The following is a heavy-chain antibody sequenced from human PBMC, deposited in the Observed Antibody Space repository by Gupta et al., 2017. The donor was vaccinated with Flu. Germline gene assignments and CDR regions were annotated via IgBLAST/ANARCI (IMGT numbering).Heavy chain of an antibody. J-gene: IGHJ4*01. CDR2: IGSGGKT. Sequence: EVQLVDSCGDLVQLGGSLRLSCAVSGVIVSDCHMNWVPQVPGRGLEWISLIGSGGKTDDAASVMGRFNIYKENHKVPLYLQMKFMGDKGTPIYYWLRAFVWAFVHWAHEKLFTVSS. D-gene: IGHD2-8*01. CDR1: GVIVSDCH. V-gene: IGHV3-48*02. CDR3: LRAFVWAFVH.